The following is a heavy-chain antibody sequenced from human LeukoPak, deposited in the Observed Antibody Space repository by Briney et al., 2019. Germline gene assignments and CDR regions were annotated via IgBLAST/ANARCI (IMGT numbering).Heavy chain of an antibody. CDR1: GITVSSNY. V-gene: IGHV3-53*04. CDR3: ARGGSSGWSDFDY. J-gene: IGHJ4*02. CDR2: IYSGGSI. Sequence: PGGSLRLSCAASGITVSSNYMSWVRQAPGKGLEWVSVIYSGGSIYYADSVQGRFTISRHNSINTVYLQMNSLRSEDTAVYYCARGGSSGWSDFDYWGQGTLVTVSS. D-gene: IGHD6-19*01.